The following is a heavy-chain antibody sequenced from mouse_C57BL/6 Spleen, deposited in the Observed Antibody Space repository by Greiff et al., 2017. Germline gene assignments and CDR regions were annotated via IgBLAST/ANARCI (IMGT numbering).Heavy chain of an antibody. Sequence: VKLQESGPGLVAPSQSLSITCTVSGFSLTSYGVHWVRQPPGKGLEWLVVIWSDGSTTYNSALKSRLSISKDNSKSQVFLKMNSLQTDDTAMYYCARQVRSYGNYDAMDYWGQGTSVTVSS. V-gene: IGHV2-6-1*01. D-gene: IGHD2-1*01. J-gene: IGHJ4*01. CDR2: IWSDGST. CDR3: ARQVRSYGNYDAMDY. CDR1: GFSLTSYG.